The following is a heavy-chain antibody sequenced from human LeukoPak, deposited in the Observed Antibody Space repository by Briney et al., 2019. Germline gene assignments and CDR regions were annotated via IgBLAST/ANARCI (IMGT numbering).Heavy chain of an antibody. D-gene: IGHD5-12*01. Sequence: ASVKVSCKASGYAFTTYYLHWVRQAPGQGLEWMGIINPTGGSATYSQKFQGRVTMTRDTSRSTVYTEMSSLRSEDTALYYCARGGPGRDGYNYAFDFWGQGTLVTVSA. V-gene: IGHV1-46*01. J-gene: IGHJ4*02. CDR2: INPTGGSA. CDR3: ARGGPGRDGYNYAFDF. CDR1: GYAFTTYY.